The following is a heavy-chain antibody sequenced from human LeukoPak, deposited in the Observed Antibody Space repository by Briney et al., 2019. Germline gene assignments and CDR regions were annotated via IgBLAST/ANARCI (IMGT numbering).Heavy chain of an antibody. CDR3: ARENYCTNGVCWAFDP. D-gene: IGHD2-8*01. CDR1: GGSISSSDYY. J-gene: IGHJ5*02. V-gene: IGHV4-39*07. CDR2: IYYTGSS. Sequence: PSETLSLTCTVSGGSISSSDYYWGWIRQPPGKGLEWIGNIYYTGSSSYNSSLKSRVTISVDTSKNQFSLQLSSVTAADTAVYYCARENYCTNGVCWAFDPWGQGTLVAVSS.